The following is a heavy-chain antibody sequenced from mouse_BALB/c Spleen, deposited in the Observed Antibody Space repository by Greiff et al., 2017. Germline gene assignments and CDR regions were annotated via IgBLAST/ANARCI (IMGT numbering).Heavy chain of an antibody. CDR2: IYPGDGST. J-gene: IGHJ4*01. D-gene: IGHD3-1*01. CDR3: ARQLGLYYAMDY. Sequence: VQLQQSGPELEKPGASVKISCKASGYTFTSYDINWVKQRPGQGLEWIGWIYPGDGSTKYNEKFKGKATLTADKSSSTAYMQLSSLTSENSAVYFCARQLGLYYAMDYWGQGTSVTVSS. CDR1: GYTFTSYD. V-gene: IGHV1S56*01.